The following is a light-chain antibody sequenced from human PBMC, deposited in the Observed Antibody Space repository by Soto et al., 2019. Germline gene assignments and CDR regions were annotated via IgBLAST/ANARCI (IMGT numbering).Light chain of an antibody. CDR3: LQDYNYPHT. Sequence: AIQMTQSPSSLSASVGDRVTITCRASQGIRNDLGWYQQKPGKAPTVLIFAAARLQRGVPSRFSGSGSGTDFTLTISSLQPEDFATYYCLQDYNYPHTFGQGTKVEIK. CDR2: AAA. V-gene: IGKV1-6*01. J-gene: IGKJ1*01. CDR1: QGIRND.